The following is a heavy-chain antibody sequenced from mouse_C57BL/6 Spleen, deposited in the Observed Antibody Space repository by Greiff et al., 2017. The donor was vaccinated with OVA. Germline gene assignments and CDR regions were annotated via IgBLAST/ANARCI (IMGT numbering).Heavy chain of an antibody. CDR3: TSDYVICWDY. CDR2: IYPCNSDT. J-gene: IGHJ2*01. Sequence: EVQLQQSGTVLARPGASVKLSCKTSGYTFTSYWMHWVKQRPGQGLEWIGDIYPCNSDTSYNHKFKGKAKLTVDTSTSTAYMELSSLTTEDSAVYYCTSDYVICWDYWGQGTTLTVSS. V-gene: IGHV1-5*01. CDR1: GYTFTSYW. D-gene: IGHD2-13*01.